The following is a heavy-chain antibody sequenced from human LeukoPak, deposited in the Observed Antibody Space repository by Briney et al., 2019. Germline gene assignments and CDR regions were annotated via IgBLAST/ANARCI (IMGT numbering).Heavy chain of an antibody. D-gene: IGHD3-22*01. CDR3: ARVYPPYYYDSSGCY. J-gene: IGHJ4*02. CDR1: GFTFSSYA. CDR2: ISYDGSNK. Sequence: GGSLRLSCAASGFTFSSYAMHWVRQAPGKGLEWVAVISYDGSNKYYADSVKGRFTISRDNSKNTLCLQMNSLTAEDTAVYYCARVYPPYYYDSSGCYWGQGTLVTVSS. V-gene: IGHV3-30*04.